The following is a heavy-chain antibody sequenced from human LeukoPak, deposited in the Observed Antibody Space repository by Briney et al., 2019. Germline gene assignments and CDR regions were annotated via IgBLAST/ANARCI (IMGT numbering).Heavy chain of an antibody. V-gene: IGHV3-48*01. CDR1: AFIFSGHW. J-gene: IGHJ4*02. CDR2: ISSTSDII. Sequence: GGSLRLSCEGSAFIFSGHWMNWVRQAPGKGLEWISYISSTSDIIYYADSVKGRFTVSRDSAKNSLYLQMNSLRVEDTAMFYCARDPGIVVGSSFDYWGQGTLVTVSS. D-gene: IGHD2-2*01. CDR3: ARDPGIVVGSSFDY.